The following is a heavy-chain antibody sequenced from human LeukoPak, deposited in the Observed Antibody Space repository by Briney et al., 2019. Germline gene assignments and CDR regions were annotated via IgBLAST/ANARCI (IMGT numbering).Heavy chain of an antibody. D-gene: IGHD5-18*01. Sequence: PSETLSLTCTVSGGSISSYYWSWIRQPPGKGLEWIGYIYYSGSTNYNPSLKSRVTISVDTSKNQFSLKLSSVTAADTAVYYCARLCRDSAVTLFDYWGQGTLVTVSS. CDR3: ARLCRDSAVTLFDY. CDR1: GGSISSYY. V-gene: IGHV4-59*08. CDR2: IYYSGST. J-gene: IGHJ4*02.